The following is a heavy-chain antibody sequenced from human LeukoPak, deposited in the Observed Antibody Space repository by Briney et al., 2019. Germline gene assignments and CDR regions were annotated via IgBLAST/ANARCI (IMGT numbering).Heavy chain of an antibody. CDR2: IYYSGST. J-gene: IGHJ5*02. CDR3: AREPYRYCSGGSCYPYNWFDP. Sequence: SQTLSLTCTVSGGSISSGGYYWSWIRQHPGKGLEWIGYIYYSGSTYYNPSLKSRVTISVDTSKNQFSLELSSVTAADTAVYYCAREPYRYCSGGSCYPYNWFDPWGQGTLVTVSS. V-gene: IGHV4-31*03. CDR1: GGSISSGGYY. D-gene: IGHD2-15*01.